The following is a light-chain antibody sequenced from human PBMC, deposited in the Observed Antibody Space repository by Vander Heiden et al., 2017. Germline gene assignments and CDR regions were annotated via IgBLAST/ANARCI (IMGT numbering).Light chain of an antibody. V-gene: IGKV1-5*03. CDR1: QSISSW. CDR2: KAS. CDR3: QQYNSYSWT. J-gene: IGKJ1*01. Sequence: DIQMTQSPSTLSASVGDRVTITCRASQSISSWLAWYQQKPGNAPKLLIYKASNLEPEVPSRFSGSGSGTEFTLTISSLQPDDCATYYCQQYNSYSWTFGQGTKVEIK.